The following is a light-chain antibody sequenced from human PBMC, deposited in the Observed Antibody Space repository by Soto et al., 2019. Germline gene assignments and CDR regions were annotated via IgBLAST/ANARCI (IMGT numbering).Light chain of an antibody. CDR2: GNS. J-gene: IGLJ1*01. CDR1: SSNIGAGYD. CDR3: QSYDSRLGGYV. V-gene: IGLV1-40*01. Sequence: QSVLTQPPSVSGAPGQRVTISCTGSSSNIGAGYDVHWYQQHPGTAPKLLIYGNSNRPSGVPDRFSGSKSGTAASLAITGVQAEDEADYYCQSYDSRLGGYVFGTGTKLTVL.